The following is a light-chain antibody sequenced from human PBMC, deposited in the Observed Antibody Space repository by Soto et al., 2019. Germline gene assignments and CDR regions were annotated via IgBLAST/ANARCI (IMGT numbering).Light chain of an antibody. CDR1: QTMTRAY. Sequence: EIVLTQSPATLSLSPGERATLSCRASQTMTRAYVAWYQQKPGQAPRLLIYAASYRATGISDKFSGSGSGTDFSLTISRLEPEDSAVYYCHQYHSPPQTFGQGTKVEIK. V-gene: IGKV3-20*01. CDR3: HQYHSPPQT. J-gene: IGKJ2*01. CDR2: AAS.